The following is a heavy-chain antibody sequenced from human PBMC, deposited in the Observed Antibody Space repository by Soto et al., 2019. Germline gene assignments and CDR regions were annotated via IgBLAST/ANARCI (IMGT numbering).Heavy chain of an antibody. CDR2: ISGSGGST. D-gene: IGHD2-2*01. V-gene: IGHV3-23*01. J-gene: IGHJ3*02. Sequence: PGGSLRLSCAASGFTFSSYAMHWVRQAPGKGLEWVSAISGSGGSTYYADSVKGRFTISRDNSKNTLYLQMNSLRAEDTAVYYCASQKIVVVPAAIYAFDIWGQGTMVTVSS. CDR1: GFTFSSYA. CDR3: ASQKIVVVPAAIYAFDI.